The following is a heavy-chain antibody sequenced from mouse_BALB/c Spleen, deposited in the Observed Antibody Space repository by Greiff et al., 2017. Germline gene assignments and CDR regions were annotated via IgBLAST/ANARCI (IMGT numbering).Heavy chain of an antibody. CDR2: ISYSGST. J-gene: IGHJ4*01. V-gene: IGHV3-2*02. CDR3: AREGRYDRYAMDY. CDR1: GYSITSDYA. D-gene: IGHD2-14*01. Sequence: EVQLKESGPGLVKPSQSLSLTCTVTGYSITSDYAWNWIRQFPGNKLEWMGYISYSGSTSYNPSLKSRISITRDTSKNQFFLQLNSVTTEDTATYYCAREGRYDRYAMDYWGQGTSVTVSS.